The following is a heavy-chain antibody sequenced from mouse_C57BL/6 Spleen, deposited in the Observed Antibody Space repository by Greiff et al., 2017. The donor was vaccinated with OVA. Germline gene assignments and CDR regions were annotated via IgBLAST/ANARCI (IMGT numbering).Heavy chain of an antibody. CDR2: IWSGGST. CDR1: GFSLTSYG. CDR3: ARNNDGYPYYFDY. D-gene: IGHD2-3*01. Sequence: VKLVESGPGLVQPSQRLSITCTVSGFSLTSYGVHWVRQSPGKGLEWLGVIWSGGSTDYNAAFISRLSISKDNSKSQVFFKMNSLQADDTAIYYCARNNDGYPYYFDYWGQGTTLTVSS. V-gene: IGHV2-2*01. J-gene: IGHJ2*01.